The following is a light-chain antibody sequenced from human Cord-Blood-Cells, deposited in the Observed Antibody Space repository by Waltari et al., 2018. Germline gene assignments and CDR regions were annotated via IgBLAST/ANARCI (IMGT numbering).Light chain of an antibody. Sequence: QSVLTQPPSVSEAPRPRVTISGSGSSSNIGNTAVNWYQQLPGTAPKLLIYYDDLLPSGVSDRFSGSKSGTSASLAISGLQSEDEADYYCAAWDDSLNGYVFGTGTKVTVL. CDR2: YDD. J-gene: IGLJ1*01. CDR1: SSNIGNTA. CDR3: AAWDDSLNGYV. V-gene: IGLV1-36*01.